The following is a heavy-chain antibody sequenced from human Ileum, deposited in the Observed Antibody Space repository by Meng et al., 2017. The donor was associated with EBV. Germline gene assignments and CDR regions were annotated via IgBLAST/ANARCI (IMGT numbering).Heavy chain of an antibody. Sequence: QVQLHESGPRLVKPSGTLSPTCTVSGDSIISYPHWWSWVRQPPGKGLEWIGEVPHSGDTNYNPSFKSRVTMSVETSKNQFSLELTSMTAADTAIYYCTKCRSSVFASLGQGTMVTVS. J-gene: IGHJ4*02. D-gene: IGHD2-2*01. CDR1: GDSIISYPHW. CDR3: TKCRSSVFAS. CDR2: VPHSGDT. V-gene: IGHV4-4*02.